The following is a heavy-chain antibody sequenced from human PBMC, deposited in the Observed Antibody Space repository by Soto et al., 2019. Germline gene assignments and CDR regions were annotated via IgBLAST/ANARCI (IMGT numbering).Heavy chain of an antibody. V-gene: IGHV3-48*01. J-gene: IGHJ6*03. D-gene: IGHD4-4*01. CDR2: ISSSSSTI. Sequence: GGSLRLSCAGSGFTFSSYSMNWVRQAPGKGLEWVSYISSSSSTIYYADSVKGRFTISRDNAKNSLYLQMNSLRAEDTAVYYCARVPYSKYYYYYMDVWGKGTTVTVSS. CDR3: ARVPYSKYYYYYMDV. CDR1: GFTFSSYS.